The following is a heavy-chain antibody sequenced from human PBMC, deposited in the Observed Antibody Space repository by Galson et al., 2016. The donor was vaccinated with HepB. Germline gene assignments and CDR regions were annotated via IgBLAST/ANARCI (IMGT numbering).Heavy chain of an antibody. Sequence: SVKVSCKASGYTFTTFAISWVRQAPGQGLEWMGWISAYNGNTKYGQKFQGRVTMTTDTSTSTAHMELRSLTSDDTAVYYCARGTGEVLGFDHWGQGILVTVPS. J-gene: IGHJ4*02. D-gene: IGHD1-26*01. CDR2: ISAYNGNT. V-gene: IGHV1-18*01. CDR1: GYTFTTFA. CDR3: ARGTGEVLGFDH.